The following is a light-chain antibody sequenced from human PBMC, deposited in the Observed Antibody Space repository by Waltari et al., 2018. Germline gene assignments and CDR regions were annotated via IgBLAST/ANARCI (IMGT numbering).Light chain of an antibody. CDR2: AVT. Sequence: QSALTQPASVSGSPGQSITISCSGTSADIGRYNLVAWYQQLPGKAPKLVIYAVTERPSELSNRFSGSKSGNTASLTISGLQAEDEADYYCSSFERSRTWVFGGGTKLTVL. J-gene: IGLJ3*02. V-gene: IGLV2-23*02. CDR1: SADIGRYNL. CDR3: SSFERSRTWV.